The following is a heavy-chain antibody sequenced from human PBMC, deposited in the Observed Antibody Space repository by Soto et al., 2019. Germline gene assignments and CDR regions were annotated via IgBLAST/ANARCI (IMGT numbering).Heavy chain of an antibody. CDR1: GGSISSYY. Sequence: SETLALTCTVAGGSISSYYWSWIRQPPGKGLEWIGYIYYSGSTNYNPSLKSRVTISVDTSKNQFSLKLSSVTAADTAVYCCARVSQHDYGDYPDYWGQGTLVTVSS. CDR3: ARVSQHDYGDYPDY. CDR2: IYYSGST. J-gene: IGHJ4*02. V-gene: IGHV4-59*01. D-gene: IGHD4-17*01.